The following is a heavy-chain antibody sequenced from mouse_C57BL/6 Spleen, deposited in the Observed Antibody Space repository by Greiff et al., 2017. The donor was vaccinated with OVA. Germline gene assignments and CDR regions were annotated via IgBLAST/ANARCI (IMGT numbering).Heavy chain of an antibody. Sequence: EVQLQESGPELVKPGASVKIPCKASGYTFTDYNMDWVKQSHGKSLEWIGDINPNNGGTIYNQKFKGKATLTVDKSSSTAYMELRSLTSEDTAVYYCARYRIYYGNYEAMDYWGQGTSVTVSS. V-gene: IGHV1-18*01. CDR3: ARYRIYYGNYEAMDY. CDR2: INPNNGGT. CDR1: GYTFTDYN. D-gene: IGHD2-1*01. J-gene: IGHJ4*01.